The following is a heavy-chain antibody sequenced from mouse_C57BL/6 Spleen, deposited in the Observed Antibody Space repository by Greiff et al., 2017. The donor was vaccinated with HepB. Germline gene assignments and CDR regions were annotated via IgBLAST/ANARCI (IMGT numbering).Heavy chain of an antibody. D-gene: IGHD1-1*01. V-gene: IGHV6-3*01. CDR3: AASSIYYYGSTYFDY. J-gene: IGHJ2*01. CDR2: IRLKSDNYAT. Sequence: DVMLVESGGGLVQPGGSMKLSCVASGFTFSNYWMNWVRQSPEKGLEWVAQIRLKSDNYATHYAESVKGKFTISRADSKSSIYLQMNNVRSEDTGIYYCAASSIYYYGSTYFDYWGQGTTLTVSS. CDR1: GFTFSNYW.